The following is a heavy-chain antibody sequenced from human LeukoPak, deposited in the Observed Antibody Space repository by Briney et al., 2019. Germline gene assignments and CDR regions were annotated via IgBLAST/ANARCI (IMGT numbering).Heavy chain of an antibody. CDR2: INHSGST. CDR3: ARGLGATGFY. D-gene: IGHD1-26*01. J-gene: IGHJ4*02. V-gene: IGHV4-34*01. CDR1: GGSFSGYY. Sequence: KPSXXLSLTCAVYGGSFSGYYWSWVRQPPGKGLEWVGEINHSGSTNYNPSLKSRVTISVDTSKNQFSLKLSSVTAADTAVYYCARGLGATGFYWGQGTLVTVSS.